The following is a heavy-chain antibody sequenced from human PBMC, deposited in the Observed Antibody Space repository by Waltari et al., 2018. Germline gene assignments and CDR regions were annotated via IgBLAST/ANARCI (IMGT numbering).Heavy chain of an antibody. CDR2: IIPIFGTA. Sequence: QVQLVQSGAEVKKPGSSVKVSCKASGGTFSSYAISWVRQAPGQGLEWMGVIIPIFGTANYAQKFQGRVTITADKSTSTADMELSSLRSEDTAVYYCARAGGGFWSGYLGDWFDPWGQGTLVTVSS. D-gene: IGHD3-3*01. CDR3: ARAGGGFWSGYLGDWFDP. V-gene: IGHV1-69*14. J-gene: IGHJ5*02. CDR1: GGTFSSYA.